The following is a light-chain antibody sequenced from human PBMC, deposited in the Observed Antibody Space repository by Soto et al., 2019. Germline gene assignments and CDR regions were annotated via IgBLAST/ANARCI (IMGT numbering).Light chain of an antibody. Sequence: IRMTQYPATQYASVGYRITITGPASQDISSSLAWYQQKPGKAPKLLIYDASTLQTGVPSRFRGNGSGTEFTLTISSLQPEDFATYSCQQLASYPIGSFGGGTKVDIK. CDR2: DAS. J-gene: IGKJ4*01. CDR1: QDISSS. V-gene: IGKV1-9*01. CDR3: QQLASYPIGS.